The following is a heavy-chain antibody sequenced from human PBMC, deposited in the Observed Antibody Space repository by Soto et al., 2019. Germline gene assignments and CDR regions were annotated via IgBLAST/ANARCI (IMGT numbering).Heavy chain of an antibody. CDR3: ARHGPLSNNWNQLDC. J-gene: IGHJ4*02. Sequence: QLQLQESGPGLVKPSETLSLTCTVSGGSISSSPYYWGWIRQPPGKGLEWIGNIYYNGNTFYNPSLKSRVTISVDTSKNQFSLKLSSVTAADTAVYYCARHGPLSNNWNQLDCWGQGTLVTVSS. CDR1: GGSISSSPYY. CDR2: IYYNGNT. V-gene: IGHV4-39*01. D-gene: IGHD1-1*01.